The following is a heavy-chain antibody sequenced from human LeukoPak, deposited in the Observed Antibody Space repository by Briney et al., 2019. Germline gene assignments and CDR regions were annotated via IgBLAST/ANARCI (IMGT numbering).Heavy chain of an antibody. CDR3: ARDERRDGYNNNWFDP. V-gene: IGHV4-61*02. CDR2: IYTSGST. D-gene: IGHD5-24*01. Sequence: PSETLSLTCTVSGGSISSGSYCWSWIRQPAGKGLEWIGRIYTSGSTNYNPSLKSRVTISVDTSKNQFSLELSSVTAADTAVYYCARDERRDGYNNNWFDPWGQGTLVTVSS. J-gene: IGHJ5*02. CDR1: GGSISSGSYC.